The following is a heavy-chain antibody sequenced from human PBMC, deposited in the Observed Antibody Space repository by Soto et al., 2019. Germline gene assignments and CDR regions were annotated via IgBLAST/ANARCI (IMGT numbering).Heavy chain of an antibody. CDR2: IIPIFGTA. CDR3: ARENIVVVPAAMASFLYYYGMDV. V-gene: IGHV1-69*13. D-gene: IGHD2-2*01. CDR1: GGTFSSYA. J-gene: IGHJ6*02. Sequence: SVKVSCKASGGTFSSYAISWVRQAPGQGLEWMGGIIPIFGTANYAQKFQGRVTITADESTSTAYMELSSLRSEDTAVYYCARENIVVVPAAMASFLYYYGMDVWGQGTTVTVSS.